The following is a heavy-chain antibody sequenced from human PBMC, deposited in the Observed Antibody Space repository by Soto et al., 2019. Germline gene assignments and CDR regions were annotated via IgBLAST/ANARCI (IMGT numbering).Heavy chain of an antibody. CDR2: IYYSGSS. CDR3: ARDRPSYFFWRVYYGRNYHYYVTAV. J-gene: IGHJ6*02. CDR1: GGSISSYY. V-gene: IGHV4-59*01. D-gene: IGHD3-3*01. Sequence: SETLSLTCTVSGGSISSYYWSWIRQPPGKGLEWIGYIYYSGSSNYNPSLKSRVTISVDTPKNRFSLKLSSVTAAATAVYYCARDRPSYFFWRVYYGRNYHYYVTAVWGQGTTVTVSS.